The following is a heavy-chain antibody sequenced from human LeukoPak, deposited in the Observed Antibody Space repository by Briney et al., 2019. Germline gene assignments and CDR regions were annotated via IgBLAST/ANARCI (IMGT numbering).Heavy chain of an antibody. CDR1: GYSISSGYY. CDR3: ARQGLGGGNSDDY. V-gene: IGHV4-38-2*02. J-gene: IGHJ4*02. D-gene: IGHD4-23*01. CDR2: IYHSGRT. Sequence: SETLSLTCTVSGYSISSGYYWGWIRQPPGKGLEWIGIIYHSGRTDYNPSLKSRVTISEDTSKNQFSLKLSSVTAADTAVYYCARQGLGGGNSDDYWGQGTLVTVSS.